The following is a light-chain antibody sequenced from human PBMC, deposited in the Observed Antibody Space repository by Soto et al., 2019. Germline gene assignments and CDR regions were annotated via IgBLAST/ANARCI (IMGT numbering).Light chain of an antibody. J-gene: IGLJ2*01. V-gene: IGLV3-1*01. CDR3: QAWASRV. CDR1: KLGDKY. Sequence: SYELTQPPSVSVSPGQTASITCSGDKLGDKYACWYQQKPGQSPVLVIYQDTKRPSGIPERFSGSNSGNTATLTISGTQAMDEADYYCQAWASRVFGGGTKLTVL. CDR2: QDT.